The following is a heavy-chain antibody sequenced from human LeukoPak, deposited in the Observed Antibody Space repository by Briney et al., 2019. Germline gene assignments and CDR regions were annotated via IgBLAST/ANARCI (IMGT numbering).Heavy chain of an antibody. Sequence: PGGSLRLSCAASGFTFSTDSMNWVRQAPEKGLEWISYISRTGSTTYYGDSVKGRSTISTDNSKNSLFLQLNNLRDEDTAVYFCARDRPGKYYFDSWGQGTLVIVSS. CDR1: GFTFSTDS. D-gene: IGHD1-14*01. J-gene: IGHJ4*02. V-gene: IGHV3-48*02. CDR2: ISRTGSTT. CDR3: ARDRPGKYYFDS.